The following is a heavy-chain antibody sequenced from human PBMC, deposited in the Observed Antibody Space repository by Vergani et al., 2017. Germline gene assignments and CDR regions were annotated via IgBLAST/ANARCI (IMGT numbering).Heavy chain of an antibody. CDR3: ARSPGGAYYYYYYGMDV. CDR1: GGSISSGGYY. CDR2: IYYSGST. V-gene: IGHV4-31*03. D-gene: IGHD4-17*01. Sequence: QVQLQESGPGLVKPSQTLSLTCTVSGGSISSGGYYWSWIRQHPGKGLEWMGYIYYSGSTYYNPSLKSRVTISVDTSKNQFSLKLSSVTAADTAVYYCARSPGGAYYYYYYGMDVWGQGTTVTVSS. J-gene: IGHJ6*02.